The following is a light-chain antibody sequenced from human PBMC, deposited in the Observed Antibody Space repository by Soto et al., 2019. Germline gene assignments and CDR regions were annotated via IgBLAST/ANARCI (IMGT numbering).Light chain of an antibody. J-gene: IGLJ1*01. CDR1: SSNIGAGYD. Sequence: QSVLTQPPSVSGAPGQRVTISCTGSSSNIGAGYDVHWYQQRPGTGPKLLIFGNINRPSGVPDRFSGSKSGTSASLAITGPQAEDEGHYYCQSYDSTLSDRYVFGTGTKVTVL. CDR2: GNI. V-gene: IGLV1-40*01. CDR3: QSYDSTLSDRYV.